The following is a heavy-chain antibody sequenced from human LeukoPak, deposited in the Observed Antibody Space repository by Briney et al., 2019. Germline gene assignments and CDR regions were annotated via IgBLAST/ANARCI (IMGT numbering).Heavy chain of an antibody. J-gene: IGHJ2*01. CDR2: IYYSGST. D-gene: IGHD6-19*01. CDR3: ARGAAVAGKVGYWYFDL. CDR1: GGSISSYY. V-gene: IGHV4-59*12. Sequence: SETLSLTCTVSGGSISSYYWSWIRQPPGKGLEWIGFIYYSGSTNYNPSLKSRVTISLATSKNQFSLKLSSVTAADTAVYYCARGAAVAGKVGYWYFDLWGRGTLVTVSS.